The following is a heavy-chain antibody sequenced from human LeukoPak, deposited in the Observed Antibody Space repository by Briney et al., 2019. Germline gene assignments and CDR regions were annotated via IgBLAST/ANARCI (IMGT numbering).Heavy chain of an antibody. CDR1: GFIFTGYW. V-gene: IGHV3-74*01. D-gene: IGHD6-13*01. J-gene: IGHJ3*02. Sequence: PGGSLRLSCVGSGFIFTGYWMHWVRQAPGKGLVWVSRTNFDGSTITYADSVKGRFTISRDNAKNTLYLQMNSLRAEDTAVYYCARDGLRSIAAAGTQAAFDIWGQGTMVTVSS. CDR2: TNFDGSTI. CDR3: ARDGLRSIAAAGTQAAFDI.